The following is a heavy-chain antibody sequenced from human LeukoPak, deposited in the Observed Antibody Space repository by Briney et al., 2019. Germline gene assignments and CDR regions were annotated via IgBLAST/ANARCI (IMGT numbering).Heavy chain of an antibody. CDR1: GYTFTVYS. V-gene: IGHV1-2*02. J-gene: IGHJ4*02. Sequence: ASVKVSCKASGYTFTVYSMHWVRQAPGQGLEWMGWINPNSGDTKYSQNFQGRVTMSWDTSISTAYMELNRLTSDDTAVYYCARDYDILTGYFSPPDYWGQGTLVTVSS. D-gene: IGHD3-9*01. CDR3: ARDYDILTGYFSPPDY. CDR2: INPNSGDT.